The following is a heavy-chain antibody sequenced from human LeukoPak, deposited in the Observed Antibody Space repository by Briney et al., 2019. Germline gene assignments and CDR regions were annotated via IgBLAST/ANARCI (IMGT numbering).Heavy chain of an antibody. CDR2: IYSGGRT. D-gene: IGHD3-22*01. Sequence: GSLRLSCAASGFTVSSNDMSWVRQAPGKGLEWVSVIYSGGRTFYADSVKGRFIISRDNSKNTLYLQMNSLRAEDTAVYYCAIYDSSGYYNYWGQGTLVTVSS. V-gene: IGHV3-53*01. CDR1: GFTVSSND. J-gene: IGHJ4*02. CDR3: AIYDSSGYYNY.